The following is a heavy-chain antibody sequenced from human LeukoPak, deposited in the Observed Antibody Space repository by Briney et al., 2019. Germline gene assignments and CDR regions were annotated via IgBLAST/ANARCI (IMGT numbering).Heavy chain of an antibody. J-gene: IGHJ4*02. CDR2: VYHSGST. CDR3: MRLNTYGLYLDY. V-gene: IGHV4-38-2*02. Sequence: SETLSLTCTVSSYSISSGYYWGWIRQPPGKGLEWIGSVYHSGSTYYNPSLQSRVTISPDTSKNHFSLNLRSVTAADTAIYYCMRLNTYGLYLDYWGQGRLVTVSS. D-gene: IGHD3-10*01. CDR1: SYSISSGYY.